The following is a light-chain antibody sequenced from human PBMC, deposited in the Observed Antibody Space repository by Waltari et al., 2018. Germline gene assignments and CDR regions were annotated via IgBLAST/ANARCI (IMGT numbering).Light chain of an antibody. CDR1: QSISNH. V-gene: IGKV1-39*01. CDR2: GAS. Sequence: DIQMTQSPSSLSASVGDRVTITCRASQSISNHLNWYQQKPGEAPKLLLYGASRLQRGVPSGFSGIGSGTDFALTISSLQPEDFATYYCQQSYSTLPFTFGPGTKVDFK. J-gene: IGKJ3*01. CDR3: QQSYSTLPFT.